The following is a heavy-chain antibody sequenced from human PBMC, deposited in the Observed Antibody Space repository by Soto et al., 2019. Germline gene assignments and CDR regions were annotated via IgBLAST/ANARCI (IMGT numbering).Heavy chain of an antibody. CDR3: ARGKMVYAPGGPYYFDY. D-gene: IGHD2-8*01. J-gene: IGHJ4*02. CDR2: MNPNSGNT. Sequence: ASVKVSCKASGYTFTSYDINWVRQATGQGLEWMGWMNPNSGNTGYAQKFQGRVTMTRNTSISTAYMELSSLRSEDTAVYYCARGKMVYAPGGPYYFDYWGQGTLVTVSS. CDR1: GYTFTSYD. V-gene: IGHV1-8*01.